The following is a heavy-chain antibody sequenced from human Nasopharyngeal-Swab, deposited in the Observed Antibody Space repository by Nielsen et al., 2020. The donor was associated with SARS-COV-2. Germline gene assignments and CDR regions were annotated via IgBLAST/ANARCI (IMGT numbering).Heavy chain of an antibody. CDR3: ARAGITYYDY. V-gene: IGHV4-59*12. Sequence: SETLSLTCTVSGGSISSYYWSWIRQPPGKGLEWIGYIYYSGSINYNPSPKSRVTISVDTSKNQFSLKMSSVTAADTAVYYCARAGITYYDYWGQGTLVTVSS. D-gene: IGHD1-7*01. CDR1: GGSISSYY. CDR2: IYYSGSI. J-gene: IGHJ4*02.